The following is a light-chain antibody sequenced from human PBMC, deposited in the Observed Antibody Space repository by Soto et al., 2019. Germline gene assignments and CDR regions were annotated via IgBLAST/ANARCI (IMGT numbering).Light chain of an antibody. J-gene: IGKJ5*01. CDR3: QQRSDWFT. Sequence: EIVWTQSPATMSLSPGERATLSCRASQGVSNFLAWYKQQPGQAPRLLIYDASNRATGIPVRFSGSGSGTDFTLTIRSLEPDEFGLDYCQQRSDWFTFGQGTRLEIK. CDR1: QGVSNF. CDR2: DAS. V-gene: IGKV3-11*01.